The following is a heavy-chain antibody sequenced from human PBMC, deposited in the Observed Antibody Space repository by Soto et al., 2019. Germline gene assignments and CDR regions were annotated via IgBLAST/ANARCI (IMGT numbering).Heavy chain of an antibody. CDR2: ISAHNGNT. J-gene: IGHJ4*02. D-gene: IGHD1-26*01. V-gene: IGHV1-18*01. CDR3: ASGRYGDY. CDR1: GYAFTTYG. Sequence: QVHLVQSGAEVKKPGASVKVSCQGSGYAFTTYGITWVRQAPGQGLEWMGWISAHNGNTNYAQKLQGRVTVTRDTSTSTPYMELRSLRSDDTAVYYCASGRYGDYWGQGALVTVSS.